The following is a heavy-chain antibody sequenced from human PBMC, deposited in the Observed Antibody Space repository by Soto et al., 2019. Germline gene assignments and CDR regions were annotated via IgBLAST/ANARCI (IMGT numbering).Heavy chain of an antibody. J-gene: IGHJ4*02. CDR2: IFPGDSDT. Sequence: GVSLKISCQVSGCSFDPCWSGCVRQMPGKGLEWIGIIFPGDSDTRYRPSFQGQVTISVDTSINTAYLQWSSLKASDTAIYFCASGTIYGPAPDYWGKGTQVTLSS. CDR3: ASGTIYGPAPDY. CDR1: GCSFDPCW. V-gene: IGHV5-51*01. D-gene: IGHD2-2*02.